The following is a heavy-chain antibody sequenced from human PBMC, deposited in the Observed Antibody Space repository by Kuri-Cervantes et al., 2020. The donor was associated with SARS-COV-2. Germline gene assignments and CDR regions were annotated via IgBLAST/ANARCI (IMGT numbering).Heavy chain of an antibody. D-gene: IGHD4-11*01. CDR3: ARCAFTDYSNYYYYYYYGMDV. CDR2: IWYDGSNK. Sequence: GESLKISCAASGFTLSSYAIHWVRQAPGKGLEWVAVIWYDGSNKYYADSVKGRFTISRDNSKNTLYLQMNSLRAEDTAVYYCARCAFTDYSNYYYYYYYGMDVWGQGTTVTVSS. J-gene: IGHJ6*02. V-gene: IGHV3-33*08. CDR1: GFTLSSYA.